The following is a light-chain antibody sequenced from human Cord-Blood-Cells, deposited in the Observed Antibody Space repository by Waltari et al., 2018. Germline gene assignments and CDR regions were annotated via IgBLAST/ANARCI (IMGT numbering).Light chain of an antibody. CDR3: SSYTSSFYV. V-gene: IGLV2-14*01. CDR2: DVS. CDR1: SSDVGGYNY. Sequence: QSALTQPASVSGSPGQSITISCTGTSSDVGGYNYVSWYQRHPGKAPKLMIYDVSKRPAGFSNRFAGSKSGNTASLTIAGLQAEDEADYYCSSYTSSFYVFGTGTKVTVL. J-gene: IGLJ1*01.